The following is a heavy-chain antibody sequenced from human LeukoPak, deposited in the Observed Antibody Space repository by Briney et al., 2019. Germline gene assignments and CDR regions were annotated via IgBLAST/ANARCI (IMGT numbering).Heavy chain of an antibody. CDR2: IWYDGSNK. D-gene: IGHD3-10*01. V-gene: IGHV3-33*01. CDR3: ARDRRNYGSGTGDDY. Sequence: PGGSLRLSCAASGFTLSSYAMHWVRQAPGKGLEWVAVIWYDGSNKYYADSVKGRFTISRDNAKNSLYLQMNSLRAEDTAVYYCARDRRNYGSGTGDDYWGQGTLVTVSS. J-gene: IGHJ4*02. CDR1: GFTLSSYA.